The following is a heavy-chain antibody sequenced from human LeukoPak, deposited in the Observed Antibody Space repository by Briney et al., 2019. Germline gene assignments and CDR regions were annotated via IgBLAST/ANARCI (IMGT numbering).Heavy chain of an antibody. J-gene: IGHJ2*01. V-gene: IGHV3-30*03. D-gene: IGHD2-15*01. CDR2: ISYDGGKR. CDR1: GFNFRTYG. CDR3: AAHMVVQWYFDL. Sequence: PGRSLRLSCAASGFNFRTYGMHWVRQAPGKGLEWVAFISYDGGKRYFGESVKGRFTIARDNSENTVSLQMNSLKTEDTAVYYCAAHMVVQWYFDLWGRGTLVTVSS.